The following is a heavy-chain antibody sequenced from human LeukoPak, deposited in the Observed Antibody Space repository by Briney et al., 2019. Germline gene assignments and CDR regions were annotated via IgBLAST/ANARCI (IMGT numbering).Heavy chain of an antibody. V-gene: IGHV4-34*01. J-gene: IGHJ4*02. D-gene: IGHD3-3*01. CDR1: SGSLSGYY. CDR2: INRSGST. Sequence: SETLSLTCVVYSGSLSGYYWSWIRQSPGQGLEWIGEINRSGSTRYNPSLKSRVAILVDKSKNQFSLKVTSVTAADTAVYYCARQPYEPAAFDYWGQGTLVTVSS. CDR3: ARQPYEPAAFDY.